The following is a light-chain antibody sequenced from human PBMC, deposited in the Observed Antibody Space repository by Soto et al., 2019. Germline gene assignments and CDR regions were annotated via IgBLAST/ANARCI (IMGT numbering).Light chain of an antibody. J-gene: IGLJ2*01. CDR2: EGT. CDR3: CSYAGPSTI. V-gene: IGLV2-23*01. Sequence: QSVLTQPASVSGSPGQSITISCTGTSSDVGSYNFVSWFQQHPGKVPKLIIYEGTERPSGVSNSFSASKSGNTASLTISGLQPEDEADYYCCSYAGPSTIFGGGTKLTVL. CDR1: SSDVGSYNF.